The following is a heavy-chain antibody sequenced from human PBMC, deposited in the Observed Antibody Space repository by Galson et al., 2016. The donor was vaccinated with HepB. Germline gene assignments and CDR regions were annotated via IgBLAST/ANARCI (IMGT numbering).Heavy chain of an antibody. D-gene: IGHD2-21*02. Sequence: SLRLSCAASGFTFSDYWMTWFRQAPGKGLEWMGNIRNDGTEKNYVDSVRGRFSTSRDNAENTLYLQMNNLRADDTATYFCARNRWCGPDCFYFDFWAQGALVTVAS. CDR3: ARNRWCGPDCFYFDF. V-gene: IGHV3-7*01. CDR2: IRNDGTEK. CDR1: GFTFSDYW. J-gene: IGHJ4*02.